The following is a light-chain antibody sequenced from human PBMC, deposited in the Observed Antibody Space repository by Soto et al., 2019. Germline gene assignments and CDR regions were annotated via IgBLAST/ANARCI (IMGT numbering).Light chain of an antibody. J-gene: IGKJ2*01. CDR2: DAS. V-gene: IGKV3-11*01. CDR1: QSVSSY. CDR3: KQRSNWLYT. Sequence: EIVLTQSPATLSLSPGERATLSCRASQSVSSYLAWYQQRPGQAPRLLIYDASNRATGIPARFSGSGSGTDFTLTISILEPEDFAVYCWKQRSNWLYTFGQGTKLEIK.